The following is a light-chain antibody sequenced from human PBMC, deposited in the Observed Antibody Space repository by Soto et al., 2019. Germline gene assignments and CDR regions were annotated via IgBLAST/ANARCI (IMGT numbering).Light chain of an antibody. J-gene: IGLJ1*01. CDR3: AAWDDSLNENV. Sequence: QSVLTQPPSASGTRGQRVTISCSGSSSNIGSNVVNWYQQLPGTAPKLVIYDSNQRPSGVPDRFSGSKSGTSASLAISGLQSEDEADYYCAAWDDSLNENVFGTGTKVTVL. V-gene: IGLV1-44*01. CDR1: SSNIGSNV. CDR2: DSN.